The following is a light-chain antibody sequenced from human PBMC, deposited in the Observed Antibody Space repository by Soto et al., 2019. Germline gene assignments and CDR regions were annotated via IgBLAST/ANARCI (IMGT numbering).Light chain of an antibody. CDR3: QKYNSAPLT. J-gene: IGKJ4*01. Sequence: DVQMTQSPSSLSAFVGDRVTITCRASQGIAPYLAWFQQKPGKVPKLLIYATSTLQSGVPSRFSGSGSVTDFTRTISSLQPEDVGTYYGQKYNSAPLTFGGGTKVEIK. V-gene: IGKV1-27*01. CDR2: ATS. CDR1: QGIAPY.